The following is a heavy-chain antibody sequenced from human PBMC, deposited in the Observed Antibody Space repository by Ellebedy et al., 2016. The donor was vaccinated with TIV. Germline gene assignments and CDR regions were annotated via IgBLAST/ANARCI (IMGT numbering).Heavy chain of an antibody. D-gene: IGHD2-2*01. J-gene: IGHJ3*02. CDR1: GFTFRGYA. CDR3: AKQKSTSAGSSDI. V-gene: IGHV3-23*01. Sequence: PGGSLRLSCVASGFTFRGYAMSWVRQAPGKGLEWVSGISDSGDTTYYPDSVKGRFTISRDNSKNTLYLQMNSLRVEDTAVYYCAKQKSTSAGSSDIWGQGAMVTVSS. CDR2: ISDSGDTT.